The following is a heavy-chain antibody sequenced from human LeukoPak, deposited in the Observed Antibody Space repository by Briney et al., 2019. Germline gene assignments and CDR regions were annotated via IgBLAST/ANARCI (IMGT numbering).Heavy chain of an antibody. D-gene: IGHD3-10*01. CDR2: IRYDGSKK. Sequence: PGGSLRVSCAASGSTFSSHGMHCVRQAPGKGLDWVAFIRYDGSKKFYADSVKGRFTISRDNSKNTLDLQMNSLRTDDTAVYYCAKVDDYYGSGSYLVDSWGQGTLVTVSS. V-gene: IGHV3-30*02. J-gene: IGHJ4*02. CDR3: AKVDDYYGSGSYLVDS. CDR1: GSTFSSHG.